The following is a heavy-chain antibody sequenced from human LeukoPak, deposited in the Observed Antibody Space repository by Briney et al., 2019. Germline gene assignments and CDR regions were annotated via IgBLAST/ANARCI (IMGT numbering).Heavy chain of an antibody. V-gene: IGHV3-7*05. Sequence: PGGSLRLSCAASGFTFSSYWMTWVRRAPGKGLEWVANIKQDGSGKYYVDSVKGRFTISRDNAKNPLFLQMNSLRVEDTAVYYCAGGQGWLLDYWGQGTLLTVSS. D-gene: IGHD5-12*01. CDR1: GFTFSSYW. CDR2: IKQDGSGK. CDR3: AGGQGWLLDY. J-gene: IGHJ4*02.